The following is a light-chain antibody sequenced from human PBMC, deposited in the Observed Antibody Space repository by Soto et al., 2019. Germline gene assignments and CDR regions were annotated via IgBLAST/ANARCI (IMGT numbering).Light chain of an antibody. Sequence: EIVMTQSPATLSVSPGERATLSCRASQSINSNLAWYQQKPGQAPRLLIYGASTRATGIPARFSGSGSGTEFTLTISSLQSEDFAVYYCQQCHNWPPWTFGQGTKVDI. CDR1: QSINSN. CDR3: QQCHNWPPWT. CDR2: GAS. V-gene: IGKV3-15*01. J-gene: IGKJ1*01.